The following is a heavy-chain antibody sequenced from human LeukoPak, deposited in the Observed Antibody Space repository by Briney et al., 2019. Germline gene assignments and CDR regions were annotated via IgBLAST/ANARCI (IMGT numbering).Heavy chain of an antibody. J-gene: IGHJ4*02. CDR3: AYYYDSGGFGRYFDY. CDR2: IYYSGTP. D-gene: IGHD3-22*01. CDR1: GGSMISSGYY. Sequence: SETLSLTCTVSGGSMISSGYYWGWIRQTPGKGLDFIGIIYYSGTPYYNPSLNSRVTMSVDTSKNQFSLELHSVTAADTAVYFCAYYYDSGGFGRYFDYWGRGTLVTVSS. V-gene: IGHV4-39*01.